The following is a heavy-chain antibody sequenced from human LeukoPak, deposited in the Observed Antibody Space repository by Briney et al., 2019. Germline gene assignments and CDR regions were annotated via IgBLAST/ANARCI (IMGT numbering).Heavy chain of an antibody. D-gene: IGHD7-27*01. CDR3: AKALGTNWGFDS. J-gene: IGHJ4*02. Sequence: SQTLSLTCAISGDSVSSNSVAWNWIRQSPSRGLEWLGRTYYMAKWYNECAISVKSRITINPDTSKNKFYLQFTSVPPEDTAMYSSAKALGTNWGFDSWGQGTLVTVSS. CDR1: GDSVSSNSVA. CDR2: TYYMAKWYN. V-gene: IGHV6-1*01.